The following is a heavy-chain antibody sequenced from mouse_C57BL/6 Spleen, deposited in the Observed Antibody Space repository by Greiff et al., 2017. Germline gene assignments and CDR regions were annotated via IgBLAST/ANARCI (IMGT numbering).Heavy chain of an antibody. J-gene: IGHJ2*01. Sequence: EVQLVESGPELVKPGASVKISCKASGYSFTDYNMNWVKQSNGKSLEWIGVINPNYGTTSYNQKFKGKATLTADKSSSTAYMQLSSLTYEDSAVYYCARSTAQATFDYWGQGTTLTVSS. D-gene: IGHD3-2*02. CDR2: INPNYGTT. CDR1: GYSFTDYN. V-gene: IGHV1-39*01. CDR3: ARSTAQATFDY.